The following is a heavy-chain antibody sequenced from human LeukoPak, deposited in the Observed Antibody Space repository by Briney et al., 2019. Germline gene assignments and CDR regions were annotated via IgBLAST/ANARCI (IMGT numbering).Heavy chain of an antibody. V-gene: IGHV1-46*01. CDR1: GYTFTSYY. D-gene: IGHD3-10*01. Sequence: ASVKVSCKASGYTFTSYYMHWVRQAPGQGLEWMGILNPSGGSASHAQKFQGRVTMTRDTSTSTVYMELSSLRSEDTAVYYCARDRSGFGELLTPGYFDYWGQGTLVTVSS. CDR2: LNPSGGSA. J-gene: IGHJ4*02. CDR3: ARDRSGFGELLTPGYFDY.